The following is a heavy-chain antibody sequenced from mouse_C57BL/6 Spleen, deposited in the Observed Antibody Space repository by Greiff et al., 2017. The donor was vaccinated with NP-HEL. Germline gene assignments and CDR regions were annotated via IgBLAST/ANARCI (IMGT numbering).Heavy chain of an antibody. CDR1: GYTFTDYE. Sequence: VQLQQSGAELVRPGASVKLSCKASGYTFTDYEMHWVKQTPVHGLEWIGAIDPETGGTAYNQKFKGKAILTADKSSSTAYMELRSLTSEDSAVYYCTREGFAYWGQGTLVTVSA. CDR3: TREGFAY. J-gene: IGHJ3*01. V-gene: IGHV1-15*01. CDR2: IDPETGGT.